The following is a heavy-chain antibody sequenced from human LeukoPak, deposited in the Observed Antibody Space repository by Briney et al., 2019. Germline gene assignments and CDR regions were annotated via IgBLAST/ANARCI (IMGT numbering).Heavy chain of an antibody. CDR3: ASGTTGGFDY. Sequence: GRSLRLSCAASGFTFSNYAMHWVRQAPGKGLEWVAVISYDGTNKYYADSVKGRFTISRDNSKNTLDLQMNSLRAEDTAVYYCASGTTGGFDYWGQGTLVTVSS. CDR1: GFTFSNYA. D-gene: IGHD3-16*01. V-gene: IGHV3-30-3*01. CDR2: ISYDGTNK. J-gene: IGHJ4*02.